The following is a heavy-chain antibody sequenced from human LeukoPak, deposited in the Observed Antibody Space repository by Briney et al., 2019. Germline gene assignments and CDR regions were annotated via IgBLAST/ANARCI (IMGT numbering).Heavy chain of an antibody. D-gene: IGHD2-2*01. CDR1: GFTFSSYW. Sequence: PGGSLRLSCAASGFTFSSYWMHWVRQAPGNGLEWVALLYNSGATFYTDSVKGRFSISRDNSKNTLYLQMNSLRAEDTAVYYCARRASSNFYFDYWGQGTLVTVSS. CDR3: ARRASSNFYFDY. CDR2: LYNSGAT. V-gene: IGHV3-53*01. J-gene: IGHJ4*02.